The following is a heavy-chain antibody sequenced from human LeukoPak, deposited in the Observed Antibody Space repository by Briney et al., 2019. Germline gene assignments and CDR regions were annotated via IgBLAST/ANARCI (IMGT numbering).Heavy chain of an antibody. CDR1: GFTFNDYG. CDR3: AELGITMIGGV. D-gene: IGHD3-10*02. Sequence: GGSLRLSCAASGFTFNDYGMSWVRQAPGKGLEWVSGISGSGGDTYYADSVKGRFTISRDNSKNTVHLQVNSLRAEDTAVYYCAELGITMIGGVWGKGTTVTISS. V-gene: IGHV3-23*01. CDR2: ISGSGGDT. J-gene: IGHJ6*04.